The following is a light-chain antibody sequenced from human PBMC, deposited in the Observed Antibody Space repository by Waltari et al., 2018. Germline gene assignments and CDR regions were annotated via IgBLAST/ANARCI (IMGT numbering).Light chain of an antibody. CDR3: QQYDGSILT. V-gene: IGKV3-20*01. CDR2: GAS. J-gene: IGKJ4*01. CDR1: QTINNHF. Sequence: IVLTQSPDTLSLSPGQRATLSCRASQTINNHFLVWYQQKPGQAPRLLIHGASSRAPGFPDRFSGSGSGTDFTLTISRLEPEDVAVYYCQQYDGSILTFGGGTKVEI.